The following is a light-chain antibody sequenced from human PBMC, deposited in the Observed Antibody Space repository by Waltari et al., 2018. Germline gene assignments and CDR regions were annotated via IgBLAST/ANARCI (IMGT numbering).Light chain of an antibody. CDR1: QTVLYSSNNKNY. J-gene: IGKJ4*01. Sequence: DIVMTQSPDSLAVSLGERATINCKSSQTVLYSSNNKNYLAWFQQKPGQPPKLLIYWASTRESGVPDRFNGSGSGTDFTLTINSLQAEDVAVCYCQQYYGSPLTFGGGTKVEIK. V-gene: IGKV4-1*01. CDR2: WAS. CDR3: QQYYGSPLT.